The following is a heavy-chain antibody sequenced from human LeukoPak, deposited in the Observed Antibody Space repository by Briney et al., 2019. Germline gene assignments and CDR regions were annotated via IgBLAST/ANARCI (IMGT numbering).Heavy chain of an antibody. V-gene: IGHV5-51*01. J-gene: IGHJ4*02. CDR2: IYPGDSDT. CDR3: ASSHDYSNYGFDY. D-gene: IGHD4-11*01. CDR1: GYSFTSYW. Sequence: GESLKISCKGSGYSFTSYWIGWVRQMPGKGLEWMGIIYPGDSDTRYSPSFQGQVTISADKSISTAYLQWSSLKASHTAMYYCASSHDYSNYGFDYWGQGTLVTVSS.